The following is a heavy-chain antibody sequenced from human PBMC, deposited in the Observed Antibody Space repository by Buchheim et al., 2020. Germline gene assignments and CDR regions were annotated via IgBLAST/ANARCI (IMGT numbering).Heavy chain of an antibody. CDR2: ISGSGAGT. J-gene: IGHJ4*02. Sequence: EVQLLESGGGLVQPGGSPRLSCAASGFTFSSYPMSWVRQAPGKGLEWVSAISGSGAGTSYADSVKGRFTISRDNSKNTLYLQMNSLRVEDTAVYFCAKDLGYSGYDPPFDYWGQGTL. CDR3: AKDLGYSGYDPPFDY. D-gene: IGHD5-12*01. V-gene: IGHV3-23*01. CDR1: GFTFSSYP.